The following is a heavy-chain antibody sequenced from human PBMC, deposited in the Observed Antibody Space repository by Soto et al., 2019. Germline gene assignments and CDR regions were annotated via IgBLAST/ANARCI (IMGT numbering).Heavy chain of an antibody. CDR2: INPNSGGT. J-gene: IGHJ4*02. V-gene: IGHV1-2*02. CDR1: GYTFTGYY. CDR3: ARGSRTIFGVVKYYFDY. Sequence: VKVSCKASGYTFTGYYMHXXXQAPGQGLEWMGWINPNSGGTNYAQKFQGRVTMTRDTSISTAYMELSRLRSDDTAVYYCARGSRTIFGVVKYYFDYWGQGXLVT. D-gene: IGHD3-3*01.